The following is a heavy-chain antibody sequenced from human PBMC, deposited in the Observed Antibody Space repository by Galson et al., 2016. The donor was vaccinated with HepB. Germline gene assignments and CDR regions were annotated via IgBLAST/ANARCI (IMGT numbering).Heavy chain of an antibody. CDR1: GFTFSNYG. CDR2: ITHTTYTI. Sequence: SLRLSCAASGFTFSNYGMHWIRQAPGKGLEWVSHITHTTYTIYYADSVKGRFTISRDNAKNSVYLQMNSLRDEDTAVYYCARKGGIYSPWGYWGQGTLVTVSS. CDR3: ARKGGIYSPWGY. V-gene: IGHV3-48*02. D-gene: IGHD3-10*01. J-gene: IGHJ4*02.